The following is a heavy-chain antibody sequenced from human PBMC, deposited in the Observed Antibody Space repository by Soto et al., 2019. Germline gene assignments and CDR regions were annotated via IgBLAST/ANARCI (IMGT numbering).Heavy chain of an antibody. D-gene: IGHD3-22*01. CDR2: INPNSGGT. J-gene: IGHJ6*01. Sequence: ASVKVSCKASGYTFTGHYMHWVRQAPGQGLEWMGWINPNSGGTNYAQKFQGRVTMTRDTSISTAYMELSRLRSDDTAVYYCARVCYYDSSGYCYYGMDVWGQGTTVPVSS. CDR3: ARVCYYDSSGYCYYGMDV. V-gene: IGHV1-2*02. CDR1: GYTFTGHY.